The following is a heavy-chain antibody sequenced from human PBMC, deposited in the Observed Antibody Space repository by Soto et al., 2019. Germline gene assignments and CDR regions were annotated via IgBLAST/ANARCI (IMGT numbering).Heavy chain of an antibody. D-gene: IGHD4-17*01. CDR1: GGSISSGGYY. Sequence: QVQLQESGPGLVKPSQTLSLTCTVSGGSISSGGYYWSWIRQHPGKGLEWIGYIDYIGSTSYNPSLRSRVTISVDTSKNPFFLKLSFLTAADTAVYYCARTDYGDTPSNYYYYYMDVWGKGTTVTVSS. CDR3: ARTDYGDTPSNYYYYYMDV. V-gene: IGHV4-31*03. J-gene: IGHJ6*03. CDR2: IDYIGST.